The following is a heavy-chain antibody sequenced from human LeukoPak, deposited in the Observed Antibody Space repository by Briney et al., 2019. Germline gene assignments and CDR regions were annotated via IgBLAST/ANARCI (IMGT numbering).Heavy chain of an antibody. CDR3: ARGVGYYGSGSYYNFPAPDTNWFDP. V-gene: IGHV4-34*01. CDR2: INHSGST. J-gene: IGHJ5*02. D-gene: IGHD3-10*01. CDR1: GGSFSGYY. Sequence: PSETLSLTCAVYGGSFSGYYWSWIRQPPGKGLEWIGEINHSGSTNYNPSLKSRVTISVDTSKNQFSLKLSSVTAADTAVYYCARGVGYYGSGSYYNFPAPDTNWFDPWGQGTLVTVSS.